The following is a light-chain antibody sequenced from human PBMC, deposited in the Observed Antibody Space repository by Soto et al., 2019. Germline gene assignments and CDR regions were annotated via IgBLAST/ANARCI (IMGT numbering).Light chain of an antibody. Sequence: QSVLTQPASVSGSPGQSITISCTGTSSDVGSYNLVSWYQQHPGKAPKLMIYEGSKRPSGVSNRFSGSKSGNTASLTISGLQAEDEADYYCCSYAGSTFGGGTKLTVL. V-gene: IGLV2-23*01. CDR2: EGS. CDR3: CSYAGST. CDR1: SSDVGSYNL. J-gene: IGLJ2*01.